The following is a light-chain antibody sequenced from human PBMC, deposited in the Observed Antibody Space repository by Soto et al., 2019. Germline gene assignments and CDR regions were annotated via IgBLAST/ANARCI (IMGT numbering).Light chain of an antibody. CDR2: GAS. J-gene: IGKJ1*01. CDR3: QQYRT. CDR1: QSISSW. V-gene: IGKV1-5*01. Sequence: DIQMTQSPSTLSASVGDRVTITCRASQSISSWLAWYQQKPGKPPKVLIYGASNLQSGVPSRFSGSGSGTEFTLTISSLQPDDFATYYCQQYRTFGQGTKVDIK.